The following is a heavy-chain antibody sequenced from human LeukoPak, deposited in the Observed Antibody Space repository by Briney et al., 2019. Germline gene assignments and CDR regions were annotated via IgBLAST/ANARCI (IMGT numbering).Heavy chain of an antibody. D-gene: IGHD3-10*01. CDR3: ARERGSPKILDY. J-gene: IGHJ4*02. CDR2: IYYSGST. V-gene: IGHV4-59*01. CDR1: GGSISSYY. Sequence: SETLSLTCTVSGGSISSYYWSWIRQPPGKGLEWIGYIYYSGSTNYNPSLKSRVTISVDTSKNQFSLKLSSVPAADTAVYYCARERGSPKILDYWGQGTLVTVSS.